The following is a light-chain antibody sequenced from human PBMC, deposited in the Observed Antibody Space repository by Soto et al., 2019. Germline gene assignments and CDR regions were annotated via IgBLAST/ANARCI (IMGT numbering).Light chain of an antibody. Sequence: QSALTQPASVSGSPGQSITISCTGTSGDVGSYRYVSWYQQHPGKVPKLLTYDVDNRPSGVSNRFSGSKSGSTASLTISWLQAEEEADYYCSSYTNSGTLVFGGGTKLTVL. CDR2: DVD. J-gene: IGLJ3*02. V-gene: IGLV2-14*01. CDR1: SGDVGSYRY. CDR3: SSYTNSGTLV.